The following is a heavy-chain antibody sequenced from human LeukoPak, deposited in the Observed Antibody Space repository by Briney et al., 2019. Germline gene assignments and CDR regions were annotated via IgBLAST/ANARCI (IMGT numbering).Heavy chain of an antibody. CDR3: AGDRAFYGDYSSFDY. CDR1: GDSVSSNSAA. J-gene: IGHJ4*02. D-gene: IGHD4-17*01. V-gene: IGHV6-1*01. Sequence: SQTLSLTCAISGDSVSSNSAAWNWIRQSPSRGLEWLGRTYYRSKWYYDYALSVKSRITINSDTSENQFSLQLNSVTPEDTAVYYCAGDRAFYGDYSSFDYWGQGTLVTVSS. CDR2: TYYRSKWYY.